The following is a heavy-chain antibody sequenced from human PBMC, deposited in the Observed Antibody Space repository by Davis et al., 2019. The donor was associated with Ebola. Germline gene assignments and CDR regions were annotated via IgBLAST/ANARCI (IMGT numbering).Heavy chain of an antibody. J-gene: IGHJ6*02. CDR3: ATFAGSYSNGMDV. CDR2: IYPGDSDT. V-gene: IGHV5-51*01. D-gene: IGHD2-15*01. Sequence: GESLKISCQGSGYSFTSYWIGWVRQMPGKGLEWMGIIYPGDSDTRYSPSFQGQVTISADKSISTAYLQWSSLKASDTAMYYCATFAGSYSNGMDVWGQGTTVTVSS. CDR1: GYSFTSYW.